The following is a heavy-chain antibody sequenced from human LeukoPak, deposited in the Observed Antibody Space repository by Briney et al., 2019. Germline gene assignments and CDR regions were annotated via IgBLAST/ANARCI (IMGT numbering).Heavy chain of an antibody. CDR3: ARGNSGYSYGYGIYYYYYYMDV. CDR1: GFTFSSYW. Sequence: GGSLRLSCAASGFTFSSYWMSWVRQAPGKGLEWVANIKQDGSEKYYVDSVKGRFTISRDNAKNSLYLQMNSLRAEDMAVYYCARGNSGYSYGYGIYYYYYYMDVWGKGTTVTVSS. J-gene: IGHJ6*03. CDR2: IKQDGSEK. D-gene: IGHD5-18*01. V-gene: IGHV3-7*01.